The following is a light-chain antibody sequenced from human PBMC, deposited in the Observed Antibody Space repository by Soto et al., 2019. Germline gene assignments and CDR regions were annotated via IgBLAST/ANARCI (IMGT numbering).Light chain of an antibody. J-gene: IGLJ1*01. Sequence: QSVLTQPPSASGTPGQRVTISCSGSRSNIGSSSVSWYQQFPGTAPKLVIYDNSQRPSGVPDRISSSKSATSASLAISSLQSEDEADYYCGAWDEGLNGYVFGTGTKVTVL. V-gene: IGLV1-44*01. CDR3: GAWDEGLNGYV. CDR1: RSNIGSSS. CDR2: DNS.